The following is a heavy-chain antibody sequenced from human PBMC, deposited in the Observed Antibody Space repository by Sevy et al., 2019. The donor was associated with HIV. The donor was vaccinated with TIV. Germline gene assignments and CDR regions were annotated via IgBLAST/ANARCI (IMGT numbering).Heavy chain of an antibody. CDR3: ARDCSSTTCLWGLDV. Sequence: GGSLRLSCAASGFSFSYYWMSWVRQAPGKGLEWVANIKKDGSEKYYVDSVKGRFIISSDNAKKSLYLQMNSLRAEDTALYYCARDCSSTTCLWGLDVWGQGTTVTVSS. V-gene: IGHV3-7*03. CDR2: IKKDGSEK. CDR1: GFSFSYYW. D-gene: IGHD2-2*01. J-gene: IGHJ6*02.